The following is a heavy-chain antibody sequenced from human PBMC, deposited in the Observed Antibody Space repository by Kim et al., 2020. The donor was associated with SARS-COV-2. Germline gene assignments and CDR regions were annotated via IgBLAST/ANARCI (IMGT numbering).Heavy chain of an antibody. Sequence: GGSLRLSCAASGFAFSGHAMSWVRQVPGKGLEWVADSSGRSSSTYYAASVKGRFTISRDNSKNTLYLQMNSLRADDTAVYYCAKSRHDYGVRAAFVVWG. CDR3: AKSRHDYGVRAAFVV. CDR2: SSGRSSST. CDR1: GFAFSGHA. D-gene: IGHD4-17*01. V-gene: IGHV3-23*01. J-gene: IGHJ3*01.